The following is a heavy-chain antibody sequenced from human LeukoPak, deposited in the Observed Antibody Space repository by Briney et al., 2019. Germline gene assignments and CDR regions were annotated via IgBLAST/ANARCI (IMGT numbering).Heavy chain of an antibody. CDR2: ISSGGGYT. Sequence: GGSLTLSCAASGFTFSNYAMSWVRQAPGKGLEWVSAISSGGGYTYHADSVKVRFTISREDSKNTLYLQMSSLRAEETAVYYCASYCSSRGSVTGFDFWGRGTLVTVSS. CDR1: GFTFSNYA. J-gene: IGHJ4*02. D-gene: IGHD2-2*01. CDR3: ASYCSSRGSVTGFDF. V-gene: IGHV3-23*01.